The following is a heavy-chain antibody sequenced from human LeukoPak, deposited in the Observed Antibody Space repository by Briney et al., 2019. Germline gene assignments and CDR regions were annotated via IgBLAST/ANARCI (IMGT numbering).Heavy chain of an antibody. J-gene: IGHJ4*02. CDR1: GYTFTGYY. D-gene: IGHD5-24*01. CDR2: ISAYNGNT. CDR3: ARLGDGYIISY. V-gene: IGHV1-18*04. Sequence: ASVKVSCKASGYTFTGYYMHWVRQAPGQGLEWMGWISAYNGNTNYAQKLQGRVTMTTDTSTSTAYMELRSLRSDDTAVYYCARLGDGYIISYWGQGTPVTASS.